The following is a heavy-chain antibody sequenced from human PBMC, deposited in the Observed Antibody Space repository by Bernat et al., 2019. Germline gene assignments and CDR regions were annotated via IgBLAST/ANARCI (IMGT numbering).Heavy chain of an antibody. V-gene: IGHV4-59*08. CDR1: GGSISSYY. CDR3: ARQIRDSWNGGTYDI. Sequence: QVQLQESGPGLVKPSETLSLTCTVSGGSISSYYWSWIRQPPGKGLEWIGFIYDSGSTNHNPSLRSRVTISIDTSKNNFSLKLSSVTAADTAVYYCARQIRDSWNGGTYDIWGQGTMVTVSS. D-gene: IGHD1-1*01. CDR2: IYDSGST. J-gene: IGHJ3*02.